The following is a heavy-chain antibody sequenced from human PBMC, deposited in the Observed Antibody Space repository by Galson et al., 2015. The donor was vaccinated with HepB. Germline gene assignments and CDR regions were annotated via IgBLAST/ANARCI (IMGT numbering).Heavy chain of an antibody. V-gene: IGHV3-30*04. D-gene: IGHD2-15*01. CDR3: VRERNVVVYYFDH. J-gene: IGHJ4*02. CDR2: LSRDGRTP. Sequence: SLRLSRAASGFSFRSHTMHWVRQAPGKGLEWVALLSRDGRTPYYSDSVRGRFTISRDNSKNTLDLHMSSLRPEDTALYYCVRERNVVVYYFDHWGLGTLVTVSS. CDR1: GFSFRSHT.